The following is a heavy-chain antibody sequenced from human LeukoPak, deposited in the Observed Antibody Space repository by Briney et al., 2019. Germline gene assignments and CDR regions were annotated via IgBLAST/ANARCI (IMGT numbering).Heavy chain of an antibody. J-gene: IGHJ4*02. V-gene: IGHV3-11*01. CDR3: ARDHYDYVWGSYRQYYFDY. Sequence: GGSLRLSCAASGFTFSDYYMSWIRQAPGKGLEWVSYISSSGSTIYYADSVKGRFTISRDNAKNSLYLQMNSLRAEDTAVYYCARDHYDYVWGSYRQYYFDYWGQGTLVTVSS. D-gene: IGHD3-16*02. CDR2: ISSSGSTI. CDR1: GFTFSDYY.